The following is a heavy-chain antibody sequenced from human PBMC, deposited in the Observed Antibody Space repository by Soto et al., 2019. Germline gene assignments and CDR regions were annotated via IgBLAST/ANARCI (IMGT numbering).Heavy chain of an antibody. D-gene: IGHD6-13*01. CDR3: AKDQDSEYSSSWYLWDYYYYGMDV. CDR2: IYYNGNT. Sequence: SETLSLTCTVSGGSISNHYWSWIRQPPGKGLEWIGYIYYNGNTNYNPPLKSRVTMSVDTSKNQISLKLSSVTAADTAVYYCAKDQDSEYSSSWYLWDYYYYGMDVWGQGTTVTVAS. J-gene: IGHJ6*02. CDR1: GGSISNHY. V-gene: IGHV4-59*11.